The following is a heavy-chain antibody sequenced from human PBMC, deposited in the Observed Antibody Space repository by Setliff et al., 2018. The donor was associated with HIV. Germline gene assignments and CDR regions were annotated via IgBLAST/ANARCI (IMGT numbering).Heavy chain of an antibody. Sequence: SETLSLTCTVSGGSISSFYWSWIRQPPGKGLEWLGYIYYSGSTNYNPSLKSRVTISVDTSKNQFSLKLSSVTAADTAVYFCARLPDYCGGLCFNFDSWGQGTLVTVSS. D-gene: IGHD2-21*02. CDR1: GGSISSFY. J-gene: IGHJ4*02. V-gene: IGHV4-59*12. CDR3: ARLPDYCGGLCFNFDS. CDR2: IYYSGST.